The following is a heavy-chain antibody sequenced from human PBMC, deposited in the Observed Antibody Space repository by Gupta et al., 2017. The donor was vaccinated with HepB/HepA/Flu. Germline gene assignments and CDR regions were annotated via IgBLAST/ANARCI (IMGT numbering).Heavy chain of an antibody. Sequence: QAQLVESGGGVVQPGRSLRLSCASSGFTFSSYGMHWVRQAPGKGLERVADIWDDVKNKYYAESVKGRFTISRDNSKNTLYLQTNSLRAEDTAVYYCARDFPSDGAFDIWGQGTTVTVSS. V-gene: IGHV3-33*01. CDR3: ARDFPSDGAFDI. CDR2: IWDDVKNK. J-gene: IGHJ3*02. CDR1: GFTFSSYG.